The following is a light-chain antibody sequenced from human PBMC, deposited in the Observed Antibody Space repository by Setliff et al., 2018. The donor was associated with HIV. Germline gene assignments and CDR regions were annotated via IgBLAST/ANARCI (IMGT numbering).Light chain of an antibody. J-gene: IGLJ3*02. V-gene: IGLV2-11*01. CDR1: GDDVGGYNF. CDR2: DVN. Sequence: QSALTQPRSVSGSPGQSVTISCTGTGDDVGGYNFVSWCQQHPGKAPKLLIYDVNKWPSGVPDRFSGSKSGNTASLTISGLQADDEADYYCCSYTDTHIWVFGGGTKVTVL. CDR3: CSYTDTHIWV.